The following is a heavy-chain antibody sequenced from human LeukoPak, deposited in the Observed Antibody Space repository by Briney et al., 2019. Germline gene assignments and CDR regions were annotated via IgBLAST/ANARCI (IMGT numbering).Heavy chain of an antibody. CDR1: GGSISRSNW. V-gene: IGHV4-31*11. D-gene: IGHD3-9*01. J-gene: IGHJ6*02. CDR2: IYYSGST. Sequence: SGTLSLTCDISGGSISRSNWWSWIRQHPGKGLEWSGYIYYSGSTYYNPSLKSRVTISVDTSKNQFSLKLSSVTAADTAVYYCATRAPNPTYYDILTGYYHSPGMDVWGQGTTVTVSS. CDR3: ATRAPNPTYYDILTGYYHSPGMDV.